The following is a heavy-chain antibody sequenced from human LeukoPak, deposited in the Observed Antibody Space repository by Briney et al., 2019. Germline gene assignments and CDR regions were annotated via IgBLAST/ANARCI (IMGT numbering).Heavy chain of an antibody. Sequence: ASVKVSCKASGYTFTGYYMHWERQAPGQGLEWMGRINPNSGGTNYAQKFQGRVTMTRDMSISTAYMELSRLRSDDTAVYYCARVEVTYSSRNGDYWGQGTLVTVSS. CDR1: GYTFTGYY. CDR3: ARVEVTYSSRNGDY. D-gene: IGHD6-13*01. J-gene: IGHJ4*02. CDR2: INPNSGGT. V-gene: IGHV1-2*06.